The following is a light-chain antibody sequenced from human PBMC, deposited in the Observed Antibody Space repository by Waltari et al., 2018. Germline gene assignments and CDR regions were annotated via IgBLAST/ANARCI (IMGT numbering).Light chain of an antibody. V-gene: IGLV1-47*01. CDR2: RNT. Sequence: VLIKPPSASETPGQRVTISCYGSNSNRGSTYVCWYQHIPGTAPELLIYRNTQRPSGVPDRFSGSKSDTSAALAISGLGSEDEADYYCAAWDDSLRAWVFGGGTKLTVL. J-gene: IGLJ3*02. CDR1: NSNRGSTY. CDR3: AAWDDSLRAWV.